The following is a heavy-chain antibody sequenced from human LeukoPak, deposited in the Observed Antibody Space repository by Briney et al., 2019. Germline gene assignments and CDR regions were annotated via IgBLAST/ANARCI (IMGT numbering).Heavy chain of an antibody. V-gene: IGHV3-48*03. CDR2: ISSSGSTI. J-gene: IGHJ3*02. D-gene: IGHD2-15*01. Sequence: PGGSPRLSCAASGFTFSSYEMNWVRQAPGKGLEWVSYISSSGSTIYYADSVKGRFTISRDNAKNSLYLQMNSLRAEDTAVYYCARDCGGGSCYGPYDAFDIWGQGTMVTVSS. CDR3: ARDCGGGSCYGPYDAFDI. CDR1: GFTFSSYE.